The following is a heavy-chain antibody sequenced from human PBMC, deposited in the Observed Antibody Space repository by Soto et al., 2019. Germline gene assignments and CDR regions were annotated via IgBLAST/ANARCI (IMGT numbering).Heavy chain of an antibody. Sequence: QVQLVQSGAEVKKPGASVKVSCKASGYIFSNYYIHWVRQAPGQGLEWMGIINPSGSSTRYAQKCQGRVTMTRDTSSNTVYMELSSLRFEDRAVYYCARDVGDSGSRWFDPWGEGSLVTVSS. V-gene: IGHV1-46*01. CDR2: INPSGSST. CDR1: GYIFSNYY. CDR3: ARDVGDSGSRWFDP. D-gene: IGHD1-26*01. J-gene: IGHJ5*02.